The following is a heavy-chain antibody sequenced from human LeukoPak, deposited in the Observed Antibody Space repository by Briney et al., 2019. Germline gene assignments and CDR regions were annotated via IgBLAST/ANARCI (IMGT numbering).Heavy chain of an antibody. CDR3: ARVRSIVVVTEAGNDAFDI. J-gene: IGHJ3*02. CDR2: ISYDGSNK. D-gene: IGHD2-21*02. Sequence: PGGSLRLSCAASGFTFSSYAMHWVRQAPGKGLEWVAVISYDGSNKYYADSVKGRFTISRDNSKNTLYLQMNSLRAEDTAVYYCARVRSIVVVTEAGNDAFDIWGQGTMVTVSS. V-gene: IGHV3-30-3*01. CDR1: GFTFSSYA.